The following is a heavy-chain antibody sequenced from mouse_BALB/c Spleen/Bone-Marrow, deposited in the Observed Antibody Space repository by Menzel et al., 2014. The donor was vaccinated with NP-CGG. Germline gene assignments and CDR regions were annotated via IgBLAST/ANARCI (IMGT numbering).Heavy chain of an antibody. CDR3: TRRDRYDYYGVDY. D-gene: IGHD2-14*01. Sequence: VQLQQSGAELVRPGASVKVSCKASGYTFTNYWINWVRQRPGQGLEWIGNIYPSDSYSNYNQKFKDKATLTVDKSSSTAYMQLNSPTSEDSAVYYCTRRDRYDYYGVDYWGQGTSVTVSS. CDR1: GYTFTNYW. V-gene: IGHV1-69*02. J-gene: IGHJ4*01. CDR2: IYPSDSYS.